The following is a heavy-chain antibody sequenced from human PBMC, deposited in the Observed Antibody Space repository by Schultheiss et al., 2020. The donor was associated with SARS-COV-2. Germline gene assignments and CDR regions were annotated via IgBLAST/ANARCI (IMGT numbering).Heavy chain of an antibody. CDR3: AREEFSSSWTGVYYYYGMDV. J-gene: IGHJ6*02. Sequence: GGSLRLSCAASGFTFSSYSMNWVRQAPGKGLEWVAVISYDGSNKYYADSVKGRFTISRENAKNSLYLQMNSLRAEDTAVYYCAREEFSSSWTGVYYYYGMDVWGQGTTVTVSS. CDR1: GFTFSSYS. V-gene: IGHV3-30*03. CDR2: ISYDGSNK. D-gene: IGHD6-13*01.